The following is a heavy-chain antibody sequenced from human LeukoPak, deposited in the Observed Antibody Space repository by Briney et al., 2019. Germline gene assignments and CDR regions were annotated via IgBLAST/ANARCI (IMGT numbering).Heavy chain of an antibody. V-gene: IGHV3-23*01. CDR1: GFTFSSYA. CDR2: ISGSGGST. J-gene: IGHJ4*02. Sequence: PGGSLRLSCAASGFTFSSYAMSWVRQAPGKGLEWVSAISGSGGSTYYADSVKGRFTISRDNSKNTLYLQMNSLGAEDTAVYYCAKPSITIFGVVILYFDYWGQGTLVTVSS. D-gene: IGHD3-3*01. CDR3: AKPSITIFGVVILYFDY.